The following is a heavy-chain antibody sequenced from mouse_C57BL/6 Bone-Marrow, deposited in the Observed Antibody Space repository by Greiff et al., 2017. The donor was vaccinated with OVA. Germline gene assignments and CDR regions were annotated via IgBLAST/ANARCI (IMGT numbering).Heavy chain of an antibody. CDR1: GYTFTSYW. CDR3: AKDYYGSSDWYMDD. D-gene: IGHD1-1*01. J-gene: IGHJ1*03. Sequence: QVQLQQPGAELVMPGASVKLSCKASGYTFTSYWMHWVKQRPGQGLEWIGEIDPSDSYTNYNHKFKGKSTLTVDKSSSTAYMQLSSLTSEDSAVYYCAKDYYGSSDWYMDDWGTGTTVTVSS. V-gene: IGHV1-69*01. CDR2: IDPSDSYT.